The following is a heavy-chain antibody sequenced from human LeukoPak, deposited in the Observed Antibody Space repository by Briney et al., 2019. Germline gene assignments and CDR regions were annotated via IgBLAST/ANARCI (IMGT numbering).Heavy chain of an antibody. CDR1: GFTFSNYA. D-gene: IGHD3-22*01. J-gene: IGHJ4*02. V-gene: IGHV3-64D*06. CDR3: VKGRGSSGYYVDY. Sequence: GGSLRLSCSASGFTFSNYAIQWVRQAPGKGLEYVSAISSNGGSTYYADSVKGRFTISRDNSKNTLYLQMSSLRAEDTAVYYCVKGRGSSGYYVDYWGQGTLVTVSS. CDR2: ISSNGGST.